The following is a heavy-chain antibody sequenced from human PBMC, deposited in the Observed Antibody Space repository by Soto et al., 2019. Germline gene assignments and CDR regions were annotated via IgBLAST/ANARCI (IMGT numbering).Heavy chain of an antibody. CDR2: IIPFSDTA. CDR1: RGAFSSYG. J-gene: IGHJ5*02. V-gene: IGHV1-69*06. D-gene: IGHD2-2*01. Sequence: GASVKVSCKASRGAFSSYGISWVRQAPGQGLEWMGGIIPFSDTANYAQKFQGRVTITADKSTYTVHMELSSLRSEDTAVYYCATSVVRWFEAWGQGXLVTVSS. CDR3: ATSVVRWFEA.